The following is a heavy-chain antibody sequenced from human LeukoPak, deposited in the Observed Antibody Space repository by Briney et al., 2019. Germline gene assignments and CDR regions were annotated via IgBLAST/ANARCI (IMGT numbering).Heavy chain of an antibody. CDR2: VYYTGST. D-gene: IGHD3-22*01. J-gene: IGHJ6*03. CDR3: TRDQYHFDRDYFNCYMDV. V-gene: IGHV4-59*01. Sequence: SQTLSLTCTVSGCSISSFHWSWIRQPPGKGLEWIGYVYYTGSTNYNPSLKSRVTISVDTSNNQFSLKMNSVTAADTAVYYCTRDQYHFDRDYFNCYMDVWGKGTTVTVSS. CDR1: GCSISSFH.